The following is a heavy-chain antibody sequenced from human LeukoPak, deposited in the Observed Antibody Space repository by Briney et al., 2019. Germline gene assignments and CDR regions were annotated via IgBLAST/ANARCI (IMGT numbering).Heavy chain of an antibody. Sequence: GGPLRLSCAASGFTFSTYAMSWVRQAPGKGLEWVSTISDNGGSTYYADSVKGRFTISRDNSKNTLYLQMNSLRVEDTAVYYCAKPPPDSSSWLFDYWGQGTLVTVSS. J-gene: IGHJ4*02. V-gene: IGHV3-23*01. CDR3: AKPPPDSSSWLFDY. CDR1: GFTFSTYA. CDR2: ISDNGGST. D-gene: IGHD6-13*01.